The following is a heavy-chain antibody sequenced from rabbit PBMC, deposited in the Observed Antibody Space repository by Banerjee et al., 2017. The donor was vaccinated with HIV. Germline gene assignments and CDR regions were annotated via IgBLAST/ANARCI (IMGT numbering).Heavy chain of an antibody. CDR3: ASGTYGSSGYYWYYYFNL. Sequence: QQQLEESGGGLVKPGGTLTLTCKASGFDFSSYYYMCWVRQAPGKGLELIACIDASSSGSTYYASWAKGRFTISKTSSTTVTLQMTSLTAADTATYFCASGTYGSSGYYWYYYFNLWGQGTLVTVS. CDR1: GFDFSSYYY. V-gene: IGHV1S45*01. D-gene: IGHD1-1*01. CDR2: IDASSSGST. J-gene: IGHJ4*01.